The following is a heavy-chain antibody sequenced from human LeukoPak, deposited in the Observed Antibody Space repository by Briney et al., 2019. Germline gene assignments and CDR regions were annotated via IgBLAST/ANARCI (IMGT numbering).Heavy chain of an antibody. CDR1: GGTFSSYT. D-gene: IGHD6-13*01. CDR3: ARVGKYSSSWYDP. CDR2: IIPILGIA. Sequence: SVKVSCKASGGTFSSYTISWVRQAPGQGLEWMGRIIPILGIANYAQKFQGRVTITADKSTSTAYMELSSLRSEDTAVYYCARVGKYSSSWYDPWGQGTLVTASS. V-gene: IGHV1-69*02. J-gene: IGHJ5*02.